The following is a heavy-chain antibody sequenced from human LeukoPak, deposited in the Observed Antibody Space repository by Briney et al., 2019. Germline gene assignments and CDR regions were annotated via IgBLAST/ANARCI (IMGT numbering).Heavy chain of an antibody. CDR2: SYYTGNT. J-gene: IGHJ4*02. D-gene: IGHD2-2*01. CDR1: GASISSYF. Sequence: SETLSLTCTVSGASISSYFWSWIRQPPGKGLEWIGYSYYTGNTNYNPSLKSRVTISVDTSNNQFSLKLSSVTAADTAVYYCARGSADFDYWGQGALVTVSS. V-gene: IGHV4-59*01. CDR3: ARGSADFDY.